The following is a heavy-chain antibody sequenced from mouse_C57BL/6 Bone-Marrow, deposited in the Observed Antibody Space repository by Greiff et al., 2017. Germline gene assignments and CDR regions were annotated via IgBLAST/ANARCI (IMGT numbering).Heavy chain of an antibody. CDR2: ISGGGGNT. J-gene: IGHJ1*03. Sequence: DVQLVESGGGLVKPGGSLKLSCAASGFTFSSYTMSWVRQTPEKRLEWVATISGGGGNTYYPDSVKGRFTISRDNAKNTLYLQMSSLRSEDTALYYCAREPYYYGSSPWYFDVWGTGTTVTVSS. CDR3: AREPYYYGSSPWYFDV. D-gene: IGHD1-1*01. CDR1: GFTFSSYT. V-gene: IGHV5-9*01.